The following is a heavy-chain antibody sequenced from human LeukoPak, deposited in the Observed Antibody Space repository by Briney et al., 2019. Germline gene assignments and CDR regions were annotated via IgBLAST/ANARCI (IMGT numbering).Heavy chain of an antibody. CDR3: TRPHSGIYSN. J-gene: IGHJ4*02. Sequence: PGGSLKLSCAASGFTFSGSAMHWVRQASGKGLEWVGRIRSKANSYATAYAASVKGKFTTSRDDSKNTAYLQMNSLKTEDMIVYYCTRPHSGIYSNWGQGTVVTVSS. V-gene: IGHV3-73*01. CDR2: IRSKANSYAT. CDR1: GFTFSGSA. D-gene: IGHD1-26*01.